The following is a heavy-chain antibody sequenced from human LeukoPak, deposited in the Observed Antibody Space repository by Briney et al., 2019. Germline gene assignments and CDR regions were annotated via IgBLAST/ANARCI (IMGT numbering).Heavy chain of an antibody. D-gene: IGHD3-22*01. CDR3: ARHNPYYYDSSDY. V-gene: IGHV4-59*08. J-gene: IGHJ4*02. Sequence: SETLSLTCTVSGGSISSYYWSWIRQPPGKGLEWIGYIYYSGSTSYNPSLKSRVTISVDTSKNQFSLKLSSVTAADTAVYYCARHNPYYYDSSDYWGQGTLVTVSS. CDR1: GGSISSYY. CDR2: IYYSGST.